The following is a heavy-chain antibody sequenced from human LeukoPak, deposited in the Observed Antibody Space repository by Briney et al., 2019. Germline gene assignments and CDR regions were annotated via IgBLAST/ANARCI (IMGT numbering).Heavy chain of an antibody. J-gene: IGHJ6*02. Sequence: HPGGSLRLSCAASGFTFSSYTMSWVRQAPGKGLEWVSTITTSDGNTYYADSVKGRFTISRDNSKNTLYLQMNSLRAEDTAVYYCARDKDRWSGYHYYYGMDVWGQGTTVTVSS. CDR2: ITTSDGNT. V-gene: IGHV3-23*01. CDR3: ARDKDRWSGYHYYYGMDV. D-gene: IGHD3-3*01. CDR1: GFTFSSYT.